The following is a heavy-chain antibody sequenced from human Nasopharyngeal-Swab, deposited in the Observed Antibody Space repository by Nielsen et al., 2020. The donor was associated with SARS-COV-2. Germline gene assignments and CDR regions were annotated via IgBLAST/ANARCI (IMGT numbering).Heavy chain of an antibody. V-gene: IGHV1-18*01. J-gene: IGHJ4*02. Sequence: ASAKVSCKASGYTFTSYGISWVRQAPGQGLEWMGWISAYNGNTNYAQKLQGRVTMTTDTSTSTAYMELSSLRSDDTAVYYCARENSPPSYYDFWSGYSPNYFDYWGQGTLVTVSS. D-gene: IGHD3-3*01. CDR2: ISAYNGNT. CDR1: GYTFTSYG. CDR3: ARENSPPSYYDFWSGYSPNYFDY.